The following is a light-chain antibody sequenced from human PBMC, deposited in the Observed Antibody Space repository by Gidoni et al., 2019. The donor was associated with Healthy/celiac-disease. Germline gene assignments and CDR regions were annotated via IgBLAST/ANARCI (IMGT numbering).Light chain of an antibody. J-gene: IGLJ2*01. Sequence: SSALTQDPAVSVALGKTVRITCQGDSPRSYYASWYQQKPGQATVLVIYGKNNRPSRIPDRVSGSSSGNTASLTITGAQAEDEADYYFNSRDSSGNLVVFGGGTKLTVL. CDR2: GKN. V-gene: IGLV3-19*01. CDR1: SPRSYY. CDR3: NSRDSSGNLVV.